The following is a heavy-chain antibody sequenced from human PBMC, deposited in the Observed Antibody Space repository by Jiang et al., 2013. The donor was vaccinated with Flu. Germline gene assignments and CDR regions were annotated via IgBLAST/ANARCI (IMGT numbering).Heavy chain of an antibody. CDR3: ARSLTYYYDSSGYFDY. V-gene: IGHV5-10-1*01. Sequence: SFTSYWISWVRQMPGKGLEWMGRIDPSDSYTNYSPSFQGHVTISADKSISTAYLQWSSLKASDTAMYYCARSLTYYYDSSGYFDYWGQGTLVTVSS. J-gene: IGHJ4*02. CDR1: SFTSYW. D-gene: IGHD3-22*01. CDR2: IDPSDSYT.